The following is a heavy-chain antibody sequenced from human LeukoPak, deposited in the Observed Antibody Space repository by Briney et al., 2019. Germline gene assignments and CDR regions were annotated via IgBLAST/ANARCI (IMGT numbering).Heavy chain of an antibody. Sequence: ASVKVSCKASGYTFTSYGINWVRQATGQGLEWMGWMNRNSGNTGYAQKFQGRVTITRNTSISTAYMELSSLRSEDTAVYYCARGRLSCSGGSCSSFDYWGQGTLVTVSS. CDR2: MNRNSGNT. CDR1: GYTFTSYG. D-gene: IGHD2-15*01. CDR3: ARGRLSCSGGSCSSFDY. J-gene: IGHJ4*02. V-gene: IGHV1-8*03.